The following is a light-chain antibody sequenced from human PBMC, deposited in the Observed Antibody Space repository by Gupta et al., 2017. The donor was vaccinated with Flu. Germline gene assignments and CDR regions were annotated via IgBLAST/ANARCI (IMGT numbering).Light chain of an antibody. CDR3: STYTDTSTLYV. CDR2: DVS. J-gene: IGLJ1*01. Sequence: QSALTQPPSVSGSPGQSHTISCPGPGSDVGGYNFVAWYQQRAGQAPKPMIYDVSSRPAGGSNRFSGSSSGNTASLTISGVQAEDETEYYCSTYTDTSTLYVVETGTEVSV. CDR1: GSDVGGYNF. V-gene: IGLV2-14*01.